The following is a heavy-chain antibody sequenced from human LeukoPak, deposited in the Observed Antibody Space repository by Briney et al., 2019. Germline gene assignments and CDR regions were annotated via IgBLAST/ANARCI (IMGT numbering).Heavy chain of an antibody. D-gene: IGHD5-18*01. Sequence: SETLSLTCTVSGGSIRSSSYYWGWIRQPPGKGLEWIGSIYYSGNTYYYPPLKSRVTISVDTSKNQFSLKLSSVTAADTAVYYCARRAPYSYEWSTLDYWGQGTLVTVSS. J-gene: IGHJ4*02. CDR1: GGSIRSSSYY. CDR3: ARRAPYSYEWSTLDY. CDR2: IYYSGNT. V-gene: IGHV4-39*07.